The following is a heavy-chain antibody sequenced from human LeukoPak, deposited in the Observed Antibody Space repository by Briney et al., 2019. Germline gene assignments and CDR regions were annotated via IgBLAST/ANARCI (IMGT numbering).Heavy chain of an antibody. CDR1: GYTFTGYY. CDR2: INPNSGGT. D-gene: IGHD5-12*01. CDR3: ARDHRRWLKTPEGPDY. Sequence: ASVKVSCKASGYTFTGYYMHWVRQAPGQGLEWMGWINPNSGGTNYAQKFQGRVTMTRDTSISTAYMELSRLRSDDTAVYYCARDHRRWLKTPEGPDYWGQGTLVTVSS. J-gene: IGHJ4*02. V-gene: IGHV1-2*02.